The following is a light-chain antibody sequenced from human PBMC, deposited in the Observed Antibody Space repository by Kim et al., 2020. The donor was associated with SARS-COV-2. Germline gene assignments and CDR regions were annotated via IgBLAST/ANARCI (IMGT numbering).Light chain of an antibody. J-gene: IGKJ4*01. V-gene: IGKV1-33*01. CDR2: DAS. CDR3: QQYDNLPT. Sequence: SASVGDIVTITCQASQYINNHLNWYQQKPGKAPNLLIYDASKLETAVPSRFSGSGSGTDFTLTISSLQPEDIATYYCQQYDNLPTFGGGTKVDIK. CDR1: QYINNH.